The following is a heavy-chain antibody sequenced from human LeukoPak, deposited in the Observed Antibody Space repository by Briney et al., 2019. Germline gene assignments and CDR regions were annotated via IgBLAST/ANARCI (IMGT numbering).Heavy chain of an antibody. CDR3: ARASGPFDY. J-gene: IGHJ4*02. Sequence: GGSLRLACAASGFTFSVYGMHWVRQAPGKGLEWVGVIWNDGSNKYYADSVKGRFTISRDNSKNTLYLQMNSLRAEDTAVYSCARASGPFDYWGQGTLVTVSS. V-gene: IGHV3-33*01. CDR1: GFTFSVYG. D-gene: IGHD3-10*01. CDR2: IWNDGSNK.